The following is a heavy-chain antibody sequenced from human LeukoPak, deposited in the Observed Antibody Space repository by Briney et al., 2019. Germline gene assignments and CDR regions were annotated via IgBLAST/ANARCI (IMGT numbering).Heavy chain of an antibody. V-gene: IGHV3-30*01. CDR2: ISYEGSEK. D-gene: IGHD3-3*01. CDR1: GFTFTNYA. Sequence: GRSLRLSCAASGFTFTNYAMHWVRQAPGKGLEWVSIISYEGSEKYYADSVRGRFTISRDNSKNSLYLQMNSLRTEDTALYYCAKDITFFGPNWFDPWGQGTLVTVSS. CDR3: AKDITFFGPNWFDP. J-gene: IGHJ5*02.